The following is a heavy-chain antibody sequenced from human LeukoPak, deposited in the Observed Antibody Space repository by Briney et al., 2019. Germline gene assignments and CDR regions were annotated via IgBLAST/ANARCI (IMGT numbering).Heavy chain of an antibody. CDR3: AKVGRSMIVVVDAFDI. Sequence: GGSLRLSCAASGFTFSSYGMHWVRQAPGKGLEWVAFIRYDGSNKYYADSVKGRFTIPRDNSKNTLYLQMNSLRAEDTAVYYCAKVGRSMIVVVDAFDIWGQGTMVTVSS. J-gene: IGHJ3*02. V-gene: IGHV3-30*02. CDR2: IRYDGSNK. CDR1: GFTFSSYG. D-gene: IGHD3-22*01.